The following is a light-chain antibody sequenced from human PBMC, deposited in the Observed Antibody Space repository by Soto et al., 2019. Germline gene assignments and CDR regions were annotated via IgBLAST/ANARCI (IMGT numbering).Light chain of an antibody. CDR1: QSVSSN. Sequence: EIVMTQSPATLSVSPGERATLSCRASQSVSSNLAWYQQKPGQAPRLLIYGASTRATGIPARFSGSGSGTDFTLTISSLQSEDFAVYYCQQYNNYPRTFGQGTKVEIK. CDR3: QQYNNYPRT. V-gene: IGKV3-15*01. CDR2: GAS. J-gene: IGKJ1*01.